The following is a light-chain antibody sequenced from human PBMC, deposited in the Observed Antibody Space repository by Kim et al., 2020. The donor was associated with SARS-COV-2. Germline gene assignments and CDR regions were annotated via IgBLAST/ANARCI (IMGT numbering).Light chain of an antibody. CDR3: SSYRINNPVV. V-gene: IGLV2-14*03. Sequence: GHSLTCSSPATISHVVDYDYVSWYQQHPGKAPKLSIYDVNNRPSGVSYRFSGSKSGNTASLTISGLQTDDEAEYYCSSYRINNPVVFGGGTQLTVL. J-gene: IGLJ2*01. CDR2: DVN. CDR1: ISHVVDYDY.